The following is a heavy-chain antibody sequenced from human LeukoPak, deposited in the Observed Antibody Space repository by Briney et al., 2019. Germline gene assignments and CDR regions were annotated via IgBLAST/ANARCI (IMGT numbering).Heavy chain of an antibody. CDR1: GGSISSGGYY. CDR2: IYYSGST. Sequence: PSETLSLTCTVSGGSISSGGYYWSWIRQHPGKGLEWIGYIYYSGSTYYNPSLKSRVTISVDTSKNQFSQKLSSVTAADTAVYYCARLYGGAYAFDIWGQGTMVTVSS. V-gene: IGHV4-31*03. CDR3: ARLYGGAYAFDI. J-gene: IGHJ3*02. D-gene: IGHD4-23*01.